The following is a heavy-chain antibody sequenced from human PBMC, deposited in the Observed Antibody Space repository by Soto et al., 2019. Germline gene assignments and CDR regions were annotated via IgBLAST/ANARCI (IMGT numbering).Heavy chain of an antibody. J-gene: IGHJ6*03. CDR1: GGSFSGYY. CDR3: ARAGSSPGSSYMDV. Sequence: PSETLSLTCAVYGGSFSGYYWSWIRQPPGKGLEWIGEINHSGSTNYNPSLKSRVTISVDTSKNQFSLKLSSLTAADTAVYYCARAGSSPGSSYMDVWGKAHTVTVSS. V-gene: IGHV4-34*01. CDR2: INHSGST. D-gene: IGHD1-26*01.